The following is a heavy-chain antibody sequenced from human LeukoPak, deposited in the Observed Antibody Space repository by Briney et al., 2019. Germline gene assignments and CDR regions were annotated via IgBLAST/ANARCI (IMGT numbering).Heavy chain of an antibody. D-gene: IGHD3-16*02. Sequence: SQTLSLTCTVSGGSISSGGYYWSWIRQHPGKGLEWIGYIYYSGSTYYNPSLKSRVTISVDTSKNQFSLKLCSVTAADTAVYYCASRNYDYVWGSYRYEAYFDYWGQGTLVTVSS. CDR1: GGSISSGGYY. CDR2: IYYSGST. CDR3: ASRNYDYVWGSYRYEAYFDY. V-gene: IGHV4-31*03. J-gene: IGHJ4*02.